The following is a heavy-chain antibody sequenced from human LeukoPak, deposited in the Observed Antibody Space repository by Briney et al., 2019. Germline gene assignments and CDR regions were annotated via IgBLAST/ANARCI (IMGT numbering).Heavy chain of an antibody. CDR1: GDSVSSNTAA. CDR3: ARDGALAAAGTEKAFRSRVFDY. Sequence: SQTLSLTCAISGDSVSSNTAAWNWIRQSPSRGLEWLGRTYYRSKWYNDYAVSVKSRITINPDTSKNQFSLKLSSVTAADTAVYYCARDGALAAAGTEKAFRSRVFDYWGQGTLVTVSS. V-gene: IGHV6-1*01. CDR2: TYYRSKWYN. D-gene: IGHD6-13*01. J-gene: IGHJ4*02.